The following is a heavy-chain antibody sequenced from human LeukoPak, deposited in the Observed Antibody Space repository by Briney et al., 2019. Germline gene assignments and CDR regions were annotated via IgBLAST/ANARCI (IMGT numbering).Heavy chain of an antibody. D-gene: IGHD3-22*01. CDR3: ARLADPSGYWD. J-gene: IGHJ4*02. V-gene: IGHV3-53*01. Sequence: TGGSLRLSCAASGFTFSSYAMTWVRQAPGKGLEWVSVVYSGGSTFYADSVQGRFTISRDSSKNTLYLQMNSLRVEDTAVYYCARLADPSGYWDWGQGTLVTVSS. CDR1: GFTFSSYA. CDR2: VYSGGST.